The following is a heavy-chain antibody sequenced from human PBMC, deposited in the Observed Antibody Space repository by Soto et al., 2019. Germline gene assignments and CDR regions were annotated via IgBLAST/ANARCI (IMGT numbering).Heavy chain of an antibody. Sequence: LRLSCAVSGFIFSDYYMSWIRQAPGKGLEWVSYISSRGDIIYYADSVKGRFTISRDNAKNSLYLQMNSLRAEDTAVYYCARDLGYYDSSGYFDYWGQGTLVTVSS. D-gene: IGHD3-22*01. V-gene: IGHV3-11*01. CDR3: ARDLGYYDSSGYFDY. CDR2: ISSRGDII. CDR1: GFIFSDYY. J-gene: IGHJ4*02.